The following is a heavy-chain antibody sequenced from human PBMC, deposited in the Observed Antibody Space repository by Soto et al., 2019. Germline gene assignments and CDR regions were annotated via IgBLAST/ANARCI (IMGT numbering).Heavy chain of an antibody. V-gene: IGHV3-23*01. Sequence: GGSLRLSCAASGFTFSSYAMSWVRQAPWKGLEWVSAISGSGVSTYYADSVKGRFTISRDNSKNTLYLQMNSLRAEDTAVYYCAKDSDRNYGRRWFDPWGQGTLVPFSS. CDR2: ISGSGVST. D-gene: IGHD1-7*01. CDR1: GFTFSSYA. CDR3: AKDSDRNYGRRWFDP. J-gene: IGHJ5*02.